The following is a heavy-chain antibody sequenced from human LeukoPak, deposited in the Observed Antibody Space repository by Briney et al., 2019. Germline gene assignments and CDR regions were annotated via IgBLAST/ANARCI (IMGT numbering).Heavy chain of an antibody. CDR1: GFTFSSYA. CDR2: ISYDGSNK. J-gene: IGHJ4*02. CDR3: ARVYSGDY. D-gene: IGHD2-15*01. Sequence: GRSLRLSCAASGFTFSSYAMHWVRQAPGKGLEWVAVISYDGSNKYYADSVKGRSTISRDNSKNTLYLQMNSLRAEDTAVYYCARVYSGDYWGQGTLVTVSS. V-gene: IGHV3-30-3*01.